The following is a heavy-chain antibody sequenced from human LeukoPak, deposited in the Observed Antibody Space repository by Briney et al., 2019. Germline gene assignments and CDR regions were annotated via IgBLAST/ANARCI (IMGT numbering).Heavy chain of an antibody. J-gene: IGHJ5*02. CDR2: IYYGESTYSGST. CDR3: ARDRGGYSSSYFDP. V-gene: IGHV4-59*01. Sequence: PSETLSLTCTVSGDSISSYYWSWIRQPPGTGLEWIGYIYYGESTYSGSTKYNPSLKSRVTISVDTSKKQFSLRLSSVTAADTALYYCARDRGGYSSSYFDPWGQGTLVTVSS. D-gene: IGHD6-13*01. CDR1: GDSISSYY.